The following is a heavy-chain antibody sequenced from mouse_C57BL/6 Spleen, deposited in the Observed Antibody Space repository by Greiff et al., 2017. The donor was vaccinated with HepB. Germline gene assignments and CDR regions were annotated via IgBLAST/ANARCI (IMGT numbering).Heavy chain of an antibody. V-gene: IGHV2-5*01. CDR3: AKVDDDYSPYYFDY. CDR2: IWRGGST. D-gene: IGHD2-3*01. Sequence: VQLQESGPGLVQPSQSLSITCTVSGFSLTSYGVHWVRQSPGKGLEWLGVIWRGGSTDYNAAVMSRLSITKDNSKIQVFFKMNSLQADDTAIYYYAKVDDDYSPYYFDYWGQGTTLTVSS. J-gene: IGHJ2*01. CDR1: GFSLTSYG.